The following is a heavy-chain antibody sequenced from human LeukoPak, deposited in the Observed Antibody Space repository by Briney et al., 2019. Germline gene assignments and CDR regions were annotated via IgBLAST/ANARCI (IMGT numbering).Heavy chain of an antibody. D-gene: IGHD3-10*01. V-gene: IGHV3-66*02. CDR2: IYSGGST. Sequence: PGGSLRLSCAASGFTVRSNYMSWVRQAPGKGLAWVSVIYSGGSTYYADSVKGRFTISTDNSKNTLYLQMNSLRAEDTAVYYCARVKKQQYYANGDNWFDPWGQGTLVTVSS. CDR3: ARVKKQQYYANGDNWFDP. J-gene: IGHJ5*02. CDR1: GFTVRSNY.